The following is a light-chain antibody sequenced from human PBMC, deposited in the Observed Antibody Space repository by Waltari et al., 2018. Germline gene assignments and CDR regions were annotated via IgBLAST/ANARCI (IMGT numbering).Light chain of an antibody. CDR3: ASWDGALTGVV. Sequence: QAVLTQPPPASGAPGPWATIPCSGSTSNIANNYWYLYQKPAGTAPKLLCSMNDRRPSGVPDRYSGSKSGTSASLAISGLRSEDEADYYCASWDGALTGVVFGGGTRLTVL. CDR2: MND. CDR1: TSNIANNY. J-gene: IGLJ2*01. V-gene: IGLV1-47*01.